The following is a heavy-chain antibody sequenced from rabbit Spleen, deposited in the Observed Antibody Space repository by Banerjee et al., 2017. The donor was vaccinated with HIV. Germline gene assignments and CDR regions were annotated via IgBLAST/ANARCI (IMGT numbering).Heavy chain of an antibody. V-gene: IGHV1S47*01. J-gene: IGHJ4*01. CDR1: GFDFSNYG. Sequence: QEQLMESGGGLVQPGGSLKLSCKASGFDFSNYGGSWVRQAPGKGLEWIGYIDLVFGSTYYANWVNGRFSISRENTQNTVSLQLNSLTAADTATYFCARSDDGYVNDGGAYFNLWGPGTLVTVS. CDR3: ARSDDGYVNDGGAYFNL. CDR2: IDLVFGST. D-gene: IGHD6-1*01.